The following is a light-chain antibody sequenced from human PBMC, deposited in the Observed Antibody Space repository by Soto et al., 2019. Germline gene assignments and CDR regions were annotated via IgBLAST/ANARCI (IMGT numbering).Light chain of an antibody. CDR1: QSVSIL. J-gene: IGKJ5*01. CDR2: DAS. V-gene: IGKV3-11*01. CDR3: QQRSNWLIT. Sequence: EIVMTQSPATLSVSPGERATLSCRASQSVSILLAWYQQKPGQAPRLLIYDASNRATGIPARFSGSGSGTDFTLTISSLEPEDFAVYYCQQRSNWLITFGQGTRLEI.